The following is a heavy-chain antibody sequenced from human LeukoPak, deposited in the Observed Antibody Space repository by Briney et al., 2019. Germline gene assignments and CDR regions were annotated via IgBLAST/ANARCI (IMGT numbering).Heavy chain of an antibody. J-gene: IGHJ4*02. CDR2: ISYDGSNK. D-gene: IGHD1-26*01. CDR1: GITFSSYG. Sequence: GGSLRLSCAASGITFSSYGMHWVRQAPGKGLEWVAVISYDGSNKYYAVSVKGRLSISRDNSKNTLYLQMNSLRPEDTAVFYCAKGGGGSYLRFDYWGQGTLVTVSS. V-gene: IGHV3-30*18. CDR3: AKGGGGSYLRFDY.